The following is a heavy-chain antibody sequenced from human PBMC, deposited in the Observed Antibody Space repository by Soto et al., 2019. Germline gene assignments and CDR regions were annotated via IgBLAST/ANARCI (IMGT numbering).Heavy chain of an antibody. J-gene: IGHJ5*02. CDR3: ALLAYCGGDCYLWFDP. D-gene: IGHD2-21*02. Sequence: GASVKVSCKASGGTFSSYAISWVRQAPGQGLEWMGGIIPIFGTANYAQKFQGRVTITADESTSTAYTELSSLRSEDTAVYYCALLAYCGGDCYLWFDPWGQGTLVTVSS. CDR2: IIPIFGTA. CDR1: GGTFSSYA. V-gene: IGHV1-69*13.